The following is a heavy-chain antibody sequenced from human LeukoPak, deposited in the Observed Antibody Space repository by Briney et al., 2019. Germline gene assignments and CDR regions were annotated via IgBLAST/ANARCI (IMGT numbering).Heavy chain of an antibody. CDR1: GFTFGDYA. CDR2: ITWNSDTI. V-gene: IGHV3-9*01. CDR3: AKDKGGSWYGNWFDP. J-gene: IGHJ5*02. Sequence: PGGSLSLSCPASGFTFGDYAMHWVKQAPGKGLEWFSGITWNSDTIGYADSVKGRFTISRDNDKNSLYLQMNSLRAEDTALYYCAKDKGGSWYGNWFDPWGQGTLVTVSS. D-gene: IGHD6-13*01.